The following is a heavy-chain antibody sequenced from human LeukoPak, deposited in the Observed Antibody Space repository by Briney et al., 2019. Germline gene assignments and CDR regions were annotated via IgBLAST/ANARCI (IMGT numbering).Heavy chain of an antibody. V-gene: IGHV4-38-2*02. D-gene: IGHD3-22*01. CDR1: GYSISSGYY. Sequence: PSETLSLTCTVSGYSISSGYYWGWIRQPPGKGLEWIGSIYHSGSTYYKPSLKSRVTISVDTSKNQFSLKLSSVTAADTAVYYCARRPYYYDSSGYRDYWGQGTLVTVSS. CDR2: IYHSGST. CDR3: ARRPYYYDSSGYRDY. J-gene: IGHJ4*02.